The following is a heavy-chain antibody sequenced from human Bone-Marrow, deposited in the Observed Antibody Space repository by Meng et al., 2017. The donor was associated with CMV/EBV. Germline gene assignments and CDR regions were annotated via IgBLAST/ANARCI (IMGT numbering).Heavy chain of an antibody. J-gene: IGHJ4*02. Sequence: GGSLRLSCAASGFTFSSYGMHWVRQAPGKGLEWVSSISSSSSYIYYADSVKGRFTISRDNAKNSLYLQMNSLRAEDTAVYYCAFPLKATICFDYWGQGTLVTVSS. CDR3: AFPLKATICFDY. CDR1: GFTFSSYG. V-gene: IGHV3-21*01. CDR2: ISSSSSYI. D-gene: IGHD5-12*01.